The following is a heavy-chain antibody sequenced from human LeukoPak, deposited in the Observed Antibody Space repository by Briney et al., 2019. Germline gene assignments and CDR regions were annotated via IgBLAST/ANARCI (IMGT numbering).Heavy chain of an antibody. J-gene: IGHJ6*02. V-gene: IGHV3-15*01. CDR3: TRGPIQLWIHNGIDV. CDR2: IKSKADGGAA. D-gene: IGHD5-18*01. CDR1: GFTFSNAW. Sequence: GGSLRLSCAASGFTFSNAWMSWVRQVPGKGLEWVGRIKSKADGGAAIYGAPVKGRFTISRDDSSSIAYLQMNSLKTEDTGLYYCTRGPIQLWIHNGIDVWGQGTTVTVSS.